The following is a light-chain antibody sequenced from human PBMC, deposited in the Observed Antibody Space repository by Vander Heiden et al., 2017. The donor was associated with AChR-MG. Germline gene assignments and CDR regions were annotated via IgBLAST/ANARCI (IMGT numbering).Light chain of an antibody. CDR3: QHAGASPRT. J-gene: IGKJ1*01. V-gene: IGKV3-20*01. CDR2: GAS. Sequence: EIVLTQSPATLSLSPGERATLSCRASQSFSSTYLGWYQQKPGQAPRLLIYGASIRATGIPDRFSGSGSGADFTLTISRREPADFAVYYCQHAGASPRTFGQRTKVELK. CDR1: QSFSSTY.